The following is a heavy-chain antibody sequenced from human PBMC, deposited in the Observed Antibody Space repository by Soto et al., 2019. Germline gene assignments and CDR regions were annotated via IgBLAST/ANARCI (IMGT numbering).Heavy chain of an antibody. CDR2: ISGSGDKT. D-gene: IGHD1-26*01. CDR3: AKDRFGIVGPVDY. V-gene: IGHV3-23*01. J-gene: IGHJ4*02. CDR1: GLIFSDYA. Sequence: EVQLLESGGDLVQPGGSLRLSCAASGLIFSDYAMSWVRQAPGKGLECVACISGSGDKTFYADSVKGRFTISRDNPNNTVSLHMNSLRVDDTAVYFCAKDRFGIVGPVDYWGPGTLVTVSS.